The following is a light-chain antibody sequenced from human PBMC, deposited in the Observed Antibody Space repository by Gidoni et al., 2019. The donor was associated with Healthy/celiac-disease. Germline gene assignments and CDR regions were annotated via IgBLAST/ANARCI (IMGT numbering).Light chain of an antibody. Sequence: QSALTQPAPVSGSPGPSITISCTGTSSDVGGYNSVSWYQQHPGKAPKLMIYDVSNRPSGVSNRFSGSKSGNTASLTISGLQAEDEADYYCSSYTSSSTLYVFGTGTKVTVL. V-gene: IGLV2-14*03. CDR1: SSDVGGYNS. CDR2: DVS. J-gene: IGLJ1*01. CDR3: SSYTSSSTLYV.